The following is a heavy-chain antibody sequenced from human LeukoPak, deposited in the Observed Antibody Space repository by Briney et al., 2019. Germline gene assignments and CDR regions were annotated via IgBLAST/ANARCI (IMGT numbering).Heavy chain of an antibody. V-gene: IGHV3-7*03. CDR3: ARDQRLGDYVWGSYRYNWFDP. CDR1: GFTFSSYW. D-gene: IGHD3-16*02. J-gene: IGHJ5*02. Sequence: GGSLRLSCAASGFTFSSYWMSWVRQAPGKGLEWVANIKQDGSEKYYVDFVKGRFTISRDNAKNSLYLQMNSLRAEDTAVYYCARDQRLGDYVWGSYRYNWFDPWGQGTLVTVSS. CDR2: IKQDGSEK.